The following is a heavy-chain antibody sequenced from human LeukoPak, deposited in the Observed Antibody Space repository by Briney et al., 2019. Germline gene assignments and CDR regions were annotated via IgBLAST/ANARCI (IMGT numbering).Heavy chain of an antibody. D-gene: IGHD4-17*01. V-gene: IGHV3-23*01. CDR1: GFTFNSYA. Sequence: GGSLRLSCAASGFTFNSYAMSWVRQAPGKGLEWVSAVSGSGRSTYYADSVKGRFTISRDNSKNTMDLQMNSLRAEDTAVYYCAREQYGSDDALDIWGQGTMVTVSS. J-gene: IGHJ3*02. CDR3: AREQYGSDDALDI. CDR2: VSGSGRST.